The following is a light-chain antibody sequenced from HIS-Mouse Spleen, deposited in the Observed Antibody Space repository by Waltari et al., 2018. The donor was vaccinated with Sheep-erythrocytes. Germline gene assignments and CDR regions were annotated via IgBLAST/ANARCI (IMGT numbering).Light chain of an antibody. J-gene: IGLJ2*01. CDR2: DVS. Sequence: QSALTQPASVSGSPGQSITISCTGTSSDVGGFNYVSWYQQHPGKAPKLMIYDVSNRPSGLSNRFSGSTSGNTASLTISGLQAEDEADYYCSSYTSSSTLEVVFGGGTKLTVL. CDR3: SSYTSSSTLEVV. CDR1: SSDVGGFNY. V-gene: IGLV2-14*03.